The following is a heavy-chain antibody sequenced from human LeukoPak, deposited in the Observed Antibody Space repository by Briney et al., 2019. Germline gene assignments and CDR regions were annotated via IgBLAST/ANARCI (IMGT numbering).Heavy chain of an antibody. V-gene: IGHV1-2*02. D-gene: IGHD6-6*01. CDR3: ARGNIATRRGENWFDP. Sequence: ASVKVSCKASGYTFTGDFIHWVRQAPGQGLEWMGWINSDSGGTNYARKFRGRVTMTRDTSISTAYMELSSLRSDDTAVFYCARGNIATRRGENWFDPWGQGTLVTVSS. CDR1: GYTFTGDF. J-gene: IGHJ5*02. CDR2: INSDSGGT.